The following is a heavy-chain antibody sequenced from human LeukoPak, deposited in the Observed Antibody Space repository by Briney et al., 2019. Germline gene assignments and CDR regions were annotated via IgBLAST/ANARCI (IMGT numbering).Heavy chain of an antibody. J-gene: IGHJ3*02. D-gene: IGHD2-2*01. CDR1: GYTFTSYA. Sequence: GASVKVSCKASGYTFTSYAMNWVRQAPGQGLEWMGIINPSGGSTSYAQKFQGRVTMTRDTSISTAYMELSRLRSDDTAVYYCARDMTYGVVVPAARLNAFDIWGQGTMVTVSS. CDR2: INPSGGST. V-gene: IGHV1-46*01. CDR3: ARDMTYGVVVPAARLNAFDI.